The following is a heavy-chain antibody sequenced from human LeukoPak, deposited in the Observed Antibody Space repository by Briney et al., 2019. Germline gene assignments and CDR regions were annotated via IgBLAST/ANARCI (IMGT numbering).Heavy chain of an antibody. J-gene: IGHJ6*02. CDR2: ISAYNGNT. V-gene: IGHV1-18*04. CDR3: ARVLTYYYYGMDV. Sequence: GESLKISCKGSGYSFTSYWIGWVRQAPGQGLEWMGWISAYNGNTNYAQKLQGRVTMTTDTSTSTAYMELRSLRSDDTAVYYCARVLTYYYYGMDVWGQGTTVTVSS. CDR1: GYSFTSYW.